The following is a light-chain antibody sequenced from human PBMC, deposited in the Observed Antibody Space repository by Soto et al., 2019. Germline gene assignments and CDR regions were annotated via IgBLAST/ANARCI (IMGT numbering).Light chain of an antibody. CDR2: GAY. CDR1: QSVSSTY. J-gene: IGKJ3*01. Sequence: EIVLTQSPGTLSLSPGERATLSRRASQSVSSTYLAWYQQKPGQAHRLLIYGAYRRATGIQDRFSGSGSGTDFTLTIRRLEPEDFAVYYCKQFGSSPFTFGPGTKVDIK. CDR3: KQFGSSPFT. V-gene: IGKV3-20*01.